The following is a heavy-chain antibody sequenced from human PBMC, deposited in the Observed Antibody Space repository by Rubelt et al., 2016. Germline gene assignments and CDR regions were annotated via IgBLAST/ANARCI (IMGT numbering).Heavy chain of an antibody. CDR2: ITHGGDT. V-gene: IGHV4-34*01. J-gene: IGHJ4*02. D-gene: IGHD6-25*01. Sequence: QVQLQQWGAGLLKPSETLSHTCAVYGESFSGFYWSWIRQSPEKGLEWIGEITHGGDTNYNPSFKSRVTISVDTSKNQFSLKLTSVTATDTSLYYCARGDHRGPSDFWGQGIRVTVSS. CDR3: ARGDHRGPSDF. CDR1: GESFSGFY.